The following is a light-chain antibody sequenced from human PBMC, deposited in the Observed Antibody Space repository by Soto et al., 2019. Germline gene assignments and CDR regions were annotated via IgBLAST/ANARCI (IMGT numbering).Light chain of an antibody. CDR1: QSVSSDY. V-gene: IGKV3-20*01. CDR2: GAS. J-gene: IGKJ3*01. Sequence: EIVLTQSPDTLSLSPGERATLSCRASQSVSSDYLVWYQQKPAQAPRLLIYGASRRATGIPDRFSGGGSGTDFILNISRLEPEDFAVYYCQHYDNTPPSVTFGPGTKVDIK. CDR3: QHYDNTPPSVT.